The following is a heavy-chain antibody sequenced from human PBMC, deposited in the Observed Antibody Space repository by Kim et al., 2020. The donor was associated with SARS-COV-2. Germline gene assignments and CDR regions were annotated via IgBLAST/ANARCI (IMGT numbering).Heavy chain of an antibody. V-gene: IGHV3-15*01. CDR1: GFTFSNAW. CDR3: TTDAPQYCSSTSCYTGPYYY. CDR2: IKSKTDGGTT. Sequence: GGSLRLSCAASGFTFSNAWMSWVRQAPGKGLEWVGRIKSKTDGGTTDYAAPVKGRFTISRDDSKNTLYLQMNSLKTEDTAVYYCTTDAPQYCSSTSCYTGPYYYWGQGTLVTVSS. D-gene: IGHD2-2*02. J-gene: IGHJ4*02.